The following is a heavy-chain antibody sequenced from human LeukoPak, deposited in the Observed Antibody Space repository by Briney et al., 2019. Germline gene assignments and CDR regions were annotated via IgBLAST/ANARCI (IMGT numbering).Heavy chain of an antibody. D-gene: IGHD3-3*01. V-gene: IGHV3-21*01. CDR2: ISSSSSYI. CDR3: ARDRVLIYYYGMDV. J-gene: IGHJ6*02. CDR1: GFTFSSYS. Sequence: GGSLRLSCAASGFTFSSYSMNWVRQAPGKGLEWVSSISSSSSYIYYADSVKGRFTISRDNSKNTLYLQMNSLRAEDTAVYYCARDRVLIYYYGMDVWGQGTTVTVSS.